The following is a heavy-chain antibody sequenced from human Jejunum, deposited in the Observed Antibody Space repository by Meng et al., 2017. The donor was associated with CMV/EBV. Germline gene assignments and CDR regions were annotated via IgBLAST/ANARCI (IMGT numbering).Heavy chain of an antibody. V-gene: IGHV1-2*06. D-gene: IGHD6-19*01. J-gene: IGHJ4*02. CDR1: GYTFTDDY. CDR2: INPNLGGT. CDR3: AREMTVAVSFDY. Sequence: KASGYTFTDDYMHWVRQAPGQGLEWMGRINPNLGGTNYAQNFQGRVTMTRDTSISTAYMELSSLTSDDTALYYCAREMTVAVSFDYWGQGALVTVSS.